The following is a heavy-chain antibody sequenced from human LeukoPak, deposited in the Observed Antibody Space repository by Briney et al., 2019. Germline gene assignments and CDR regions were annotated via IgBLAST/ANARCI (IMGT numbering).Heavy chain of an antibody. Sequence: SETLSLTCTVSGGSISSGGYYWSWIRQLPGKGLEWIGYIYYSGSTYYNPSLKSRVTISVDTSKNQFSLKLSSVTAADTAVYYCARGNRQQLSLDYWGQGTLVTVSS. J-gene: IGHJ4*02. CDR1: GGSISSGGYY. CDR2: IYYSGST. V-gene: IGHV4-31*03. D-gene: IGHD6-13*01. CDR3: ARGNRQQLSLDY.